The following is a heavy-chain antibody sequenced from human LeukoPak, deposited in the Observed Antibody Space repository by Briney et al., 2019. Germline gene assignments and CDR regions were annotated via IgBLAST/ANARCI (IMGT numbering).Heavy chain of an antibody. J-gene: IGHJ3*02. Sequence: PGGSLRLSCAASAFTFSNYGMSWVRQAPGKGLEWVSAISDSGGSTYYADSVKGRFTISRDNSKHTLFLQMNSLRAEDTAVYYCAKDRGGVNYAFDIWGQGTTVTVSS. D-gene: IGHD3-10*01. CDR2: ISDSGGST. CDR1: AFTFSNYG. V-gene: IGHV3-23*01. CDR3: AKDRGGVNYAFDI.